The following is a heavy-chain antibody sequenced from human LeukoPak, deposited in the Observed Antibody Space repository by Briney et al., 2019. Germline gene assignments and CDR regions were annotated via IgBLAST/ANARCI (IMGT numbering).Heavy chain of an antibody. Sequence: ASVKVSFKASGGTFSSYAISWVRQAPGQGLEWMGMIIPILGITNYAQKFQGRVTITADKSTSTAYMELSSLRSEDTAVYYCAREGASRGYSGYDPLTPFDYWGQGTLVTVSS. V-gene: IGHV1-69*04. J-gene: IGHJ4*02. D-gene: IGHD5-12*01. CDR3: AREGASRGYSGYDPLTPFDY. CDR1: GGTFSSYA. CDR2: IIPILGIT.